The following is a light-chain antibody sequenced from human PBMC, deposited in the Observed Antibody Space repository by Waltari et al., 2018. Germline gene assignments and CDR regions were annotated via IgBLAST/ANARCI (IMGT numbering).Light chain of an antibody. V-gene: IGKV2-30*02. Sequence: DVVMTQSPLSLPVTLGQPASISCRSRQSLVHSAGNTYLNWFQQRPGQSPRRLIYKVSNRDSGVPDRFSGSGSGTDFTLKISRVEAEDVGVYYCMQGTHWPLTFGRGTKVEIK. CDR3: MQGTHWPLT. CDR1: QSLVHSAGNTY. CDR2: KVS. J-gene: IGKJ4*01.